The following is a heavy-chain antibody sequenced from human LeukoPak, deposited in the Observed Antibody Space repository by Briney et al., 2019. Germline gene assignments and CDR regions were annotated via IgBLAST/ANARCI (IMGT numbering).Heavy chain of an antibody. V-gene: IGHV3-23*01. J-gene: IGHJ4*02. D-gene: IGHD3-22*01. Sequence: SAISGSGGSTYYADSVKGRFTISRDNSKNTLFLQMNSLRAEDTAVYYCAKPPGGYYYYSEYWGQGTLVTVSS. CDR2: ISGSGGST. CDR3: AKPPGGYYYYSEY.